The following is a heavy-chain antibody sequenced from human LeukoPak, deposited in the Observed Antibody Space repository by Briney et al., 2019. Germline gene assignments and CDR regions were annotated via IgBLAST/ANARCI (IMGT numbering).Heavy chain of an antibody. Sequence: PGGSLRLSCAASGFTFSSYWMHWVRQAPGKGLVWVSRINSDGSSTSYADSVKGRFTISRDNAKNTLYLQMNSLRAEDTAVYYCASPAPEGYCSSTGCPGAFDIWGQGTMVTVSS. J-gene: IGHJ3*02. CDR1: GFTFSSYW. V-gene: IGHV3-74*01. CDR3: ASPAPEGYCSSTGCPGAFDI. CDR2: INSDGSST. D-gene: IGHD2-2*01.